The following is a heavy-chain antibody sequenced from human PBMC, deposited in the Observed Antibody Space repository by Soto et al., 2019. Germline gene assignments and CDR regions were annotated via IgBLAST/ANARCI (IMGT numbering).Heavy chain of an antibody. V-gene: IGHV3-49*03. CDR1: GFTFGDYA. J-gene: IGHJ6*02. Sequence: PGGSLRLSCTASGFTFGDYAMSWFRQAPGKGLEWVVFIRSKAYGGTTEYAASVKGRFTISRDDSKSIAYLQMNSLKTEGTAVYYCTRDLEGFTIFGVVAPRGMDVWGQGTTVTVSS. CDR2: IRSKAYGGTT. CDR3: TRDLEGFTIFGVVAPRGMDV. D-gene: IGHD3-3*01.